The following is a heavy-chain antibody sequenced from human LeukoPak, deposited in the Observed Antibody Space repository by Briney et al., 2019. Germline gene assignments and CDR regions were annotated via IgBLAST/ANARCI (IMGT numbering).Heavy chain of an antibody. J-gene: IGHJ4*02. Sequence: ASVKVSCKASGYTFTGYYMHWVRQAPGQGLEWMGWINPNSGGTNYAQKFQGRVTMTRDTSISTAYMELSRLRSDDTAVYYCARGLYSSGWYGGYWGQGTLVTVSS. CDR3: ARGLYSSGWYGGY. CDR1: GYTFTGYY. CDR2: INPNSGGT. D-gene: IGHD6-19*01. V-gene: IGHV1-2*02.